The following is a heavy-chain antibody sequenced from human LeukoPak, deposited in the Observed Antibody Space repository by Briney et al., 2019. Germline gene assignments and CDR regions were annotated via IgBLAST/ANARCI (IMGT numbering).Heavy chain of an antibody. CDR1: GFTFSSYW. J-gene: IGHJ4*02. CDR2: IKQDGSEK. V-gene: IGHV3-7*01. Sequence: GGSLRLSCAASGFTFSSYWMTWVRQAPGKGLEWGVNIKQDGSEKYYVDSGKGRFTISRDNAKNSLYLQMNSLRAEDTAVYYCARDSRGDTTMDQKFDYWGQGTLVTVSS. D-gene: IGHD5-18*01. CDR3: ARDSRGDTTMDQKFDY.